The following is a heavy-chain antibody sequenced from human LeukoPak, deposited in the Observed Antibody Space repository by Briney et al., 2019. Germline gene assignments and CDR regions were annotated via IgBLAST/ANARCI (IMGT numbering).Heavy chain of an antibody. J-gene: IGHJ4*02. CDR1: GFTFSSYG. Sequence: GGSLRLSCAASGFTFSSYGIHWVRQAPGKGLEWVAVIWYDGSNKYYADSVRGRFTISRDNSKNTLYLQMNSLRAEDTAVYYCARAYRDYGLSRYWGQGTLVTVSS. CDR3: ARAYRDYGLSRY. CDR2: IWYDGSNK. V-gene: IGHV3-33*08. D-gene: IGHD4-17*01.